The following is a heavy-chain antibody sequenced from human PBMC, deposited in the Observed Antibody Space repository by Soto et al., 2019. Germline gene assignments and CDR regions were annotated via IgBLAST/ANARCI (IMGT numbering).Heavy chain of an antibody. Sequence: SETLSLTCTVSGGSISSGDYYWSWIRQPPGKGLEWIGYIYYRGSTYYKPSLKSRVTISVDTSKNQFALKLSSVTAADTAVYYCARVGYDDSSGYYSLPFDYWGQGTLVTVSS. D-gene: IGHD3-22*01. V-gene: IGHV4-30-4*01. J-gene: IGHJ4*02. CDR1: GGSISSGDYY. CDR3: ARVGYDDSSGYYSLPFDY. CDR2: IYYRGST.